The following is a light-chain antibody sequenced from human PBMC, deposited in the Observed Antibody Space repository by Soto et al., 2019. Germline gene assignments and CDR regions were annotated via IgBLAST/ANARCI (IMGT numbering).Light chain of an antibody. CDR3: QQYGSSPPWT. V-gene: IGKV3-20*01. J-gene: IGKJ1*01. CDR1: QSVSTGY. CDR2: GAS. Sequence: EIVLTQPPAPLPLSPGEKATPSSRPSQSVSTGYLACYQQKPGQAPRLLIYGASSRATGIPDRFSGSGSGTDFTLTISRLEPEDFAVYYCQQYGSSPPWTFGQGTKVEIK.